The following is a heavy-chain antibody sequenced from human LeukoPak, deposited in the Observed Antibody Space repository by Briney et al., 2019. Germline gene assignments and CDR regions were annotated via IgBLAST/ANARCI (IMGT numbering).Heavy chain of an antibody. D-gene: IGHD3-10*01. V-gene: IGHV3-21*01. CDR3: AREIPYGSGSYYYYYYYMDV. CDR1: EVTFSSYS. CDR2: ISGSSSFI. J-gene: IGHJ6*03. Sequence: GGSLRLSCAASEVTFSSYSMNWVRQAPGKGLEWVSSISGSSSFIYYADSVRGRFTISRDNAKNSLYLQMNSLRAEDTAVYYCAREIPYGSGSYYYYYYYMDVWGKGTTVTVSS.